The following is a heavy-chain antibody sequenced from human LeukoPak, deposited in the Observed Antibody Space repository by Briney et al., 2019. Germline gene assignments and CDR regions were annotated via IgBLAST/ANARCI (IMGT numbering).Heavy chain of an antibody. J-gene: IGHJ6*03. Sequence: ASVKVSCKASGFTFISYDIVWVRQAAGPGLEWLGWMNPSSGNTGYSQKFQGRVTMTRNTSISTAYLVLSSLISEDTAVYYCARRDNWNAASYYYMDVWGEGTTVTASS. D-gene: IGHD1-1*01. CDR1: GFTFISYD. CDR3: ARRDNWNAASYYYMDV. CDR2: MNPSSGNT. V-gene: IGHV1-8*01.